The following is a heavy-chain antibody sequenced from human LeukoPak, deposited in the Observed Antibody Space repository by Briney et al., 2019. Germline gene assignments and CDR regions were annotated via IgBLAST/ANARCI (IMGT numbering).Heavy chain of an antibody. V-gene: IGHV1-18*01. J-gene: IGHJ5*02. D-gene: IGHD2-2*02. CDR1: GYTFTSYG. CDR2: ISAYNGNT. CDR3: ARDRSRARLGYCSSTSCYTNWFDP. Sequence: ASVKVSCKASGYTFTSYGISWVRQAPGQGLEWMGWISAYNGNTNYAQKLQGRVTMTTDISTSTAYMELRSLRSDDTAVYYCARDRSRARLGYCSSTSCYTNWFDPWGQGTLVTVSS.